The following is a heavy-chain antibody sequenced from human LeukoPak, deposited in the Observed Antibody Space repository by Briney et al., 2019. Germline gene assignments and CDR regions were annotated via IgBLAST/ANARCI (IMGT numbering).Heavy chain of an antibody. CDR2: IYYTGST. Sequence: SETLSLTCTVSGGSISSFYWSWIRQPPGKGLEWIGYIYYTGSTNYNPSLKSRVTISVDTSKNQFSLKLSSVTAADTAVYYCARDRYGDGFAHFDYWGQGALVTVSS. V-gene: IGHV4-59*12. D-gene: IGHD5-24*01. CDR3: ARDRYGDGFAHFDY. CDR1: GGSISSFY. J-gene: IGHJ4*02.